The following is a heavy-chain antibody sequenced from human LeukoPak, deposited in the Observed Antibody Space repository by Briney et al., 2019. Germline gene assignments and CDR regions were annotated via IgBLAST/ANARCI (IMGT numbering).Heavy chain of an antibody. CDR2: IKSKTDGGTT. CDR3: TTRGGSFSIFDY. V-gene: IGHV3-15*01. D-gene: IGHD1-26*01. J-gene: IGHJ4*02. CDR1: GFTFSDAW. Sequence: GGSLRLSCAASGFTFSDAWMSWVRQAPGKGLEWVGRIKSKTDGGTTDYAAPVKGRFTISKDDSKNTLYLQMNSLKTEDTAVYYCTTRGGSFSIFDYWGQGTLVTVSS.